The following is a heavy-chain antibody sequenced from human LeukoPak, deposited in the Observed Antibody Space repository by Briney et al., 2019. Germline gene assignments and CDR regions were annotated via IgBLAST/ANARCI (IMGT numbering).Heavy chain of an antibody. Sequence: ASVKVSCKASGYTFTSYAMHWVRQAPGQRLEWMGWINAGNGNTKYSQKFQGRVTITRDTSASTAYMELSSLRSEDTAVYYCARDDDILTGLQYYWGQGTLVTVSS. D-gene: IGHD3-9*01. CDR3: ARDDDILTGLQYY. CDR1: GYTFTSYA. V-gene: IGHV1-3*01. J-gene: IGHJ4*02. CDR2: INAGNGNT.